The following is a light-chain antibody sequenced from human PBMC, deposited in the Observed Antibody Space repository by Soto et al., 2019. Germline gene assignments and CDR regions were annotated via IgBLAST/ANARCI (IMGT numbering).Light chain of an antibody. V-gene: IGKV3-20*01. J-gene: IGKJ3*01. Sequence: EIVLTQSPGTPSLSPGERATLSCRASQSVSSSYLAWYQQKPGQAPRLLIYGASSRATGIPDRFSGSGSGTDFILTISRLEPEDFAVYYCQQYGSSRFTFGPGTKVDIK. CDR1: QSVSSSY. CDR2: GAS. CDR3: QQYGSSRFT.